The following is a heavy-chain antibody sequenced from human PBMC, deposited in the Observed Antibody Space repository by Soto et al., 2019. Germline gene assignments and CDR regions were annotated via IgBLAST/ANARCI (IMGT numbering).Heavy chain of an antibody. CDR1: GFTFSGSA. CDR2: ISSKANSYAT. J-gene: IGHJ6*02. Sequence: GGSLRLSCADSGFTFSGSAMSWVRQASGKGLEWVGRISSKANSYATAYAASVKGRFTISRDDSKNTAYLQMNSLKTEDTAVYYCTRQLDCSGGSCRDYYYYYGMDVWGQGTTVTVSS. CDR3: TRQLDCSGGSCRDYYYYYGMDV. V-gene: IGHV3-73*01. D-gene: IGHD2-15*01.